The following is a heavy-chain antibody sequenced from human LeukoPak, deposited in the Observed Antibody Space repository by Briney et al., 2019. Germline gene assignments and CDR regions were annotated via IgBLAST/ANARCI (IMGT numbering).Heavy chain of an antibody. V-gene: IGHV1-8*02. CDR1: GYTFTSYD. J-gene: IGHJ4*02. CDR3: ATVIDSGSYYFDY. D-gene: IGHD1-26*01. CDR2: MNPNSGNT. Sequence: ASVKVSCKASGYTFTSYDINWVRQATGQGLEWMGWMNPNSGNTGYAQKFQGRVTMTEDTSTDTAYMELSSLRSEDTAVYYCATVIDSGSYYFDYWGQGTLVTVSS.